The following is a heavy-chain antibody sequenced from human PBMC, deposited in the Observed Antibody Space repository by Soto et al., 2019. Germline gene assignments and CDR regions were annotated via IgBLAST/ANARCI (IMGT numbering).Heavy chain of an antibody. D-gene: IGHD6-19*01. CDR2: ITNGGMS. CDR3: ARIDKFNSLSSGWANRFDY. V-gene: IGHV3-23*01. Sequence: EVQLLESGGGLVQPGGSLRLLCAGSGFAFNNYAMTWVRQAPGKGLEWVATITNGGMSFYAHYVRGGFTTYRDNTESTVCLRMSRVRDEDTAVYNCARIDKFNSLSSGWANRFDYWGQGTLVTVSS. CDR1: GFAFNNYA. J-gene: IGHJ4*02.